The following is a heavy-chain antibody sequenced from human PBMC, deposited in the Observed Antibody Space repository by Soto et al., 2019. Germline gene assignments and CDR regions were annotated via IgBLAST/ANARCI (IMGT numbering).Heavy chain of an antibody. CDR1: GFTFSSYG. D-gene: IGHD1-1*01. J-gene: IGHJ4*02. CDR2: IWYDGSNK. CDR3: ARETLAVRGYFDY. V-gene: IGHV3-33*01. Sequence: QVQLVESGGGVVQPGRSLRLSCAASGFTFSSYGMHWVRQAPGKGLEWVAVIWYDGSNKYYADSVKGRFTISRDNSKNTLYLQMNSLRAEDTAVYYCARETLAVRGYFDYWGQGTLVTVSS.